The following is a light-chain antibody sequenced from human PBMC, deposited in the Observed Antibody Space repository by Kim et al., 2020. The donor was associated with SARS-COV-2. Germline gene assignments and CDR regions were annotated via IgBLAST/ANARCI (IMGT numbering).Light chain of an antibody. CDR2: YDS. CDR3: QVWDSSSDHPV. Sequence: APGKTARITCGGNNIGSKSVLWYQPKPGQAPVLVIYYDSDRPSGIPERFSGSNSGNTATLTISRVEAGDEADYYCQVWDSSSDHPVFGGGTQLTVL. V-gene: IGLV3-21*04. J-gene: IGLJ3*02. CDR1: NIGSKS.